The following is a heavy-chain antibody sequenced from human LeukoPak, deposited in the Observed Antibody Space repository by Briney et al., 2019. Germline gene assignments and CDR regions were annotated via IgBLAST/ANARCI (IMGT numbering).Heavy chain of an antibody. Sequence: GGSLRLSCAPSGFTVITNNMTWVRQPPGKGLEGVSVLYSDGNTKYADSVQGRFTISRDNSKNTLYLEMNSLSPDDTAVYYCARGVEPLAANTLAYWGQGTLVTVSS. J-gene: IGHJ4*02. D-gene: IGHD1-14*01. CDR3: ARGVEPLAANTLAY. CDR2: LYSDGNT. CDR1: GFTVITNN. V-gene: IGHV3-53*01.